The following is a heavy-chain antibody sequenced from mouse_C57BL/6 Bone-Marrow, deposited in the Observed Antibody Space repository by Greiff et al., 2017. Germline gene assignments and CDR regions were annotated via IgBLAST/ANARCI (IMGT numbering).Heavy chain of an antibody. Sequence: VQLQQSGPELVKPGASVKIPCKASGYTFTDYNMDWVKQSHGKSLEWIGDINPNNGGTNYNQKFKGKATLTVDKSSSTAYMQLSSLTTEDSAIYYYASEGGYYGSNWAYWGQGTLVTVSA. V-gene: IGHV1-18*01. J-gene: IGHJ3*01. CDR3: ASEGGYYGSNWAY. D-gene: IGHD1-1*01. CDR2: INPNNGGT. CDR1: GYTFTDYN.